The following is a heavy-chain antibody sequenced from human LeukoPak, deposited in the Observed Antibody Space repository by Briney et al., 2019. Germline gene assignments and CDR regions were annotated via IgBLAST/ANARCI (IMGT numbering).Heavy chain of an antibody. CDR3: ARGEVATDRGVYYFDY. CDR2: ISAYNGNT. Sequence: ASVKVSCKASGYTFTSYGISWVRQAPGQGLEWMGWISAYNGNTNYAQKLQGRVTMTTDTSTSTAYMELRSLRSDDTAVYYCARGEVATDRGVYYFDYWGQGTLVTVSS. CDR1: GYTFTSYG. D-gene: IGHD5-12*01. J-gene: IGHJ4*02. V-gene: IGHV1-18*01.